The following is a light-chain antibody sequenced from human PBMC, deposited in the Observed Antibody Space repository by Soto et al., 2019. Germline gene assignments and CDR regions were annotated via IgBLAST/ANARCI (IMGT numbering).Light chain of an antibody. CDR2: SAS. Sequence: DIQMTQSPASLPVSVVDRVTITCRASQSINNYLNWYLQRPGQAPKLLMRSASTLQRGVPSRLSGSGSRTEFTLKIADLQTDEFGTYYCTQSLTMQIPLGPGTRLAI. J-gene: IGKJ5*01. CDR3: TQSLTMQIP. CDR1: QSINNY. V-gene: IGKV1-39*01.